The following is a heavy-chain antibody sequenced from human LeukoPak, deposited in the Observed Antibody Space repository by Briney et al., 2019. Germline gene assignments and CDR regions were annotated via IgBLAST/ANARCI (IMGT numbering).Heavy chain of an antibody. CDR3: ARDLVGGVATYDYVWGSYPRGV. J-gene: IGHJ6*02. D-gene: IGHD3-16*02. V-gene: IGHV1-2*02. CDR2: INPNSGGT. Sequence: ASVKVPCKASGYTFTGYYMHWVRQAPGQGVEWMGWINPNSGGTNYAQKFQGRVTMTRDTSIRTAYMELSRLRSDDTAVYYCARDLVGGVATYDYVWGSYPRGVWGQGTTVTVSS. CDR1: GYTFTGYY.